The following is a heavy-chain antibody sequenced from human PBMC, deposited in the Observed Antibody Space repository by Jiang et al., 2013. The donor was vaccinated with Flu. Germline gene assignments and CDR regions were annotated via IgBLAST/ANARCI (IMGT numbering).Heavy chain of an antibody. V-gene: IGHV6-1*01. Sequence: QTLSLTCVISGDSVSSNSAAWEWIRQSPSRGLEWLGRTHYKSKWYNDYAVSMKSRIIIKADTSKNQFSLHLNSVTPEDSAVYYCARRSDYYSYAMDVWGQGTTVTVSS. J-gene: IGHJ6*02. CDR1: GDSVSSNSAA. CDR2: THYKSKWYN. CDR3: ARRSDYYSYAMDV.